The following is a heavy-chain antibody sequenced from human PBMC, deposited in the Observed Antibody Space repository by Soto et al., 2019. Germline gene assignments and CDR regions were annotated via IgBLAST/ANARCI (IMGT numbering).Heavy chain of an antibody. D-gene: IGHD2-15*01. CDR1: GYTLTELS. CDR2: FDPEDGET. J-gene: IGHJ3*02. Sequence: EASVKVSCKVSGYTLTELSMHWVRQAPGKGLEWMGGFDPEDGETIYAQKFQGRVTMTEDTSTDTAYMELSSLRSEDTAVYYCATDKVYCSGGSCYSDAFYIWGQGTMVTVSS. CDR3: ATDKVYCSGGSCYSDAFYI. V-gene: IGHV1-24*01.